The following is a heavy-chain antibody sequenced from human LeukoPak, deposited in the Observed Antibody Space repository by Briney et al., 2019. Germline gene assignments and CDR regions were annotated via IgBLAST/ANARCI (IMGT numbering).Heavy chain of an antibody. D-gene: IGHD3-16*01. Sequence: ASVKVSCKASGYTFTSYTMHWVRQAPRQRLEWMGWINADNGNTKYSQKFQGRVTITRDTSASTAYMELSSLRSEDTAVYYCARYEGEFDYWGQGTLVTVSS. V-gene: IGHV1-3*01. J-gene: IGHJ4*02. CDR1: GYTFTSYT. CDR3: ARYEGEFDY. CDR2: INADNGNT.